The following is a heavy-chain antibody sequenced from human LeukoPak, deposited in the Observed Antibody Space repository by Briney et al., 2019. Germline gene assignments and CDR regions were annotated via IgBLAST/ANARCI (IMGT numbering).Heavy chain of an antibody. CDR2: ISGSGGST. Sequence: GGSLRLSCAASGFTFSSYAMSWVRQAPGKGLEWVSAISGSGGSTYYADSVKGRFTISRDNSKNTLYLQMNSLRAEDTAVYYCAKGLRALAAGPRTTPFDYWGQGTLVAVSS. CDR1: GFTFSSYA. D-gene: IGHD6-13*01. V-gene: IGHV3-23*01. J-gene: IGHJ4*02. CDR3: AKGLRALAAGPRTTPFDY.